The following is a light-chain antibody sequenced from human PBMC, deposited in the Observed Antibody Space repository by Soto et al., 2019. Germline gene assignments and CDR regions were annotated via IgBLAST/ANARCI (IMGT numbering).Light chain of an antibody. CDR2: GAS. V-gene: IGKV3-15*01. J-gene: IGKJ1*01. Sequence: EMVMTQSPATLSVSPGERATLSCRASQSVSSNLAWYQQKPGQAPRLLIYGASTRATGIPARFSGSGSGTEFTLTISSLQSEDFAVYYCQQYNNWPWTFGQGTKVAIK. CDR1: QSVSSN. CDR3: QQYNNWPWT.